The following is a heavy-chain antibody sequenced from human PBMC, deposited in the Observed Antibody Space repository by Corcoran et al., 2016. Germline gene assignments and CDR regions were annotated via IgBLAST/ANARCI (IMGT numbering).Heavy chain of an antibody. CDR2: IKKDGSER. D-gene: IGHD2-15*01. V-gene: IGHV3-7*01. CDR1: GFTFSSYW. Sequence: EVQLVESGGGLVQPGGSLRLSCAVSGFTFSSYWMSWVRLAPGKGLEWVANIKKDGSERYYVDSVKGRFTISRDNAKNSLYLQMNSLRAEDTAVYYCARHGEYCRDNKCQTQGGYWGQGTLVIVSS. CDR3: ARHGEYCRDNKCQTQGGY. J-gene: IGHJ4*02.